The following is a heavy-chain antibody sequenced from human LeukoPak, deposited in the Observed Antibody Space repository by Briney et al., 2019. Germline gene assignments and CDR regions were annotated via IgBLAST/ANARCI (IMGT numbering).Heavy chain of an antibody. Sequence: PGGSLRLSCAASGFSFSSYGMHWVRQAPGKGPEWVAIISYDGSNRYYADSVKGRFTISRDNSKNTLYLQMNSLRAEDTAVYYCARVHDSSGYSGYYYYYGMDVWGQGTTVTVSS. CDR1: GFSFSSYG. J-gene: IGHJ6*02. CDR2: ISYDGSNR. D-gene: IGHD3-22*01. CDR3: ARVHDSSGYSGYYYYYGMDV. V-gene: IGHV3-30-3*01.